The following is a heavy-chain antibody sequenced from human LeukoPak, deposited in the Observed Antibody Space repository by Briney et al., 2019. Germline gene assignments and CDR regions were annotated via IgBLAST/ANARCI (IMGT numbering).Heavy chain of an antibody. CDR2: INPNSGGT. CDR3: AREAAQLGYYYYYYMDV. V-gene: IGHV1-2*06. Sequence: GASVKVSCKASGYTFTGYYMHWVRQAPGQGLEWMGRINPNSGGTNYAQKFQGRVTMTRDTSISTAYMELSRLRSDDTAVYYCAREAAQLGYYYYYYMDVWGKGTTVTVSS. D-gene: IGHD1-26*01. CDR1: GYTFTGYY. J-gene: IGHJ6*03.